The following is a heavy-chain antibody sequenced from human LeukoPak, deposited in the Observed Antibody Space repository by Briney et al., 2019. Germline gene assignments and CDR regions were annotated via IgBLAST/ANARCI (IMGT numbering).Heavy chain of an antibody. Sequence: GESLKISCNGSGYGLPSYWIGWVRQMPGRGLEWMGIIYPADSDARYSPSFQGHVTLSADKSISTAYLQWSSLRASDTAMYYCARSSGSGWSFFDYWGQGTLVTVSS. CDR2: IYPADSDA. D-gene: IGHD6-19*01. J-gene: IGHJ4*02. V-gene: IGHV5-51*01. CDR1: GYGLPSYW. CDR3: ARSSGSGWSFFDY.